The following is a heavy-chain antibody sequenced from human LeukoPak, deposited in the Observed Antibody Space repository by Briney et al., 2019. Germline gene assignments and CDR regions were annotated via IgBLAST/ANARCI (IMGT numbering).Heavy chain of an antibody. CDR2: IYYSGST. CDR1: GGSISSYY. V-gene: IGHV4-59*01. J-gene: IGHJ3*02. CDR3: ARRGEYYYGSGSYYDAFDI. Sequence: PSETLSLTCTVSGGSISSYYWSWIRQPPGKGLEWIGYIYYSGSTNYNPSLKSRVTISVDTSKNQFSLKLSSVTAADTAVYYCARRGEYYYGSGSYYDAFDIWGQGTMVTVSS. D-gene: IGHD3-10*01.